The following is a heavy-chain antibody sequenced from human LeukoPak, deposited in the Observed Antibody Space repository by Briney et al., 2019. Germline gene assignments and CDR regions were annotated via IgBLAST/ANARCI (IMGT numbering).Heavy chain of an antibody. CDR1: GYTFISND. J-gene: IGHJ4*02. Sequence: GASVKVSCKASGYTFISNDINWVRQATGQGLEWMGWLNPNSGNTGYAQKFQGRVTVTRNTSISTAYMELSSLTSEDTAVYYCARGHYDILTGYSFDYWGQGTLVTVSS. D-gene: IGHD3-9*01. CDR3: ARGHYDILTGYSFDY. V-gene: IGHV1-8*01. CDR2: LNPNSGNT.